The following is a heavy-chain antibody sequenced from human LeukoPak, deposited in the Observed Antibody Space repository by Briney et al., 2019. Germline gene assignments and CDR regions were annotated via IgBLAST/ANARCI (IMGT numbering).Heavy chain of an antibody. Sequence: GASVKVSCKASGYTFTSYAMHWVRQAPGQRLEWMGWINAGNGNTKYSQKFQGRVTITRDTSASTAYMELSSLRSEDTAVYYCARAGGGSGDYVWYFDLWGRGTLVTVSS. CDR1: GYTFTSYA. V-gene: IGHV1-3*01. J-gene: IGHJ2*01. CDR2: INAGNGNT. D-gene: IGHD3-10*01. CDR3: ARAGGGSGDYVWYFDL.